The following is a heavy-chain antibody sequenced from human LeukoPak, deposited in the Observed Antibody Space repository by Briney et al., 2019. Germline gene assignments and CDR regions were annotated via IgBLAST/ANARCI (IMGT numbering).Heavy chain of an antibody. CDR3: AREQGSSSSGRYGLDV. CDR2: INPSGGST. J-gene: IGHJ6*02. D-gene: IGHD6-6*01. CDR1: GYTFINYY. Sequence: GASVKVSCKASGYTFINYYIHWVRQAPGQGLEWMGIINPSGGSTSYAQKFQGRVTMTRDTSTSTVYMELSSLRSEDTAVYYCAREQGSSSSGRYGLDVWGQGTTVTVSS. V-gene: IGHV1-46*01.